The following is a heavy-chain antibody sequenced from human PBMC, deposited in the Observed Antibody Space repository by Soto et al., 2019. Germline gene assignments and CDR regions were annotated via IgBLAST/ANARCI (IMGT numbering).Heavy chain of an antibody. Sequence: QVQLQESGPGLVKPSQTLSLTCSVSGGSIAIGGYYWRCIRRHPGKGLEWIGYIYYSGRTYYNPSHKSRLTISVDTSKNQFSLRLSSVTAADTAVYYCARVKDYYISIDYWGLGTLVTVSS. CDR2: IYYSGRT. D-gene: IGHD3-9*01. CDR3: ARVKDYYISIDY. J-gene: IGHJ4*02. V-gene: IGHV4-31*03. CDR1: GGSIAIGGYY.